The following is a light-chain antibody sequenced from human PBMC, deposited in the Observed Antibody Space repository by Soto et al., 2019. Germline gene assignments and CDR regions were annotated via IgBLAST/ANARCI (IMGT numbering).Light chain of an antibody. CDR2: AAS. CDR1: QSINSN. Sequence: TQSPAALSVSPGDRATLSCRASQSINSNLAWYQQQPGQSPRLLIYAASTRANAVPDRFSGSGSGTDFTLIINRMEPEDVAISYCQQYGGSPRITFGQGTRLEIK. V-gene: IGKV3-20*01. J-gene: IGKJ5*01. CDR3: QQYGGSPRIT.